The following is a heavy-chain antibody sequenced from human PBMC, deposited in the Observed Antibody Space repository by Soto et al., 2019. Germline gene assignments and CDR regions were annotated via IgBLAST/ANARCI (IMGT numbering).Heavy chain of an antibody. Sequence: GSGPTLVNPTQTLTLTCTFSGLSLSTIGMRVSWIRQPPGKALEWLARIDWDDDKFYSTSLKTRLTISKDTSKNQVVLTMANMDPVDTATYYCARYIISSAVEAFDLWGQGTMVTVSS. V-gene: IGHV2-70*04. CDR1: GLSLSTIGMR. D-gene: IGHD6-6*01. CDR2: IDWDDDK. CDR3: ARYIISSAVEAFDL. J-gene: IGHJ3*01.